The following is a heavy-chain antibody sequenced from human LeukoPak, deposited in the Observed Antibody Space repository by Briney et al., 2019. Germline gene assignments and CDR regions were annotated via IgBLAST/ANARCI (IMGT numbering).Heavy chain of an antibody. J-gene: IGHJ6*03. V-gene: IGHV3-15*01. D-gene: IGHD6-13*01. Sequence: SGGSLRLSCAASGFTFSNAWMCWVRQAPGKGLEWVGRIKSKTDGGTTDYAAPVKGRFTISRDDSKNTLYLQMNSLKTEDTAVYYCTMYSGDSSSWYNGYYYYMDVWGKGTTVTISS. CDR1: GFTFSNAW. CDR2: IKSKTDGGTT. CDR3: TMYSGDSSSWYNGYYYYMDV.